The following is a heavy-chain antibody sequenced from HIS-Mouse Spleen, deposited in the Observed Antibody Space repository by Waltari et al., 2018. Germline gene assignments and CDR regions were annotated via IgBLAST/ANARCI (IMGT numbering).Heavy chain of an antibody. CDR1: GFTFSSYG. Sequence: QVQLVESGGGVVQPGRSLRLSCAASGFTFSSYGMHWVRQAPGKGMGGVGGISYDGITKYYADSVKGRFTISRDNSKNTLYLQMNSLRAEDTAVYYCAKASSGWLDYWGQGTLVTVSS. J-gene: IGHJ4*02. V-gene: IGHV3-30*18. CDR3: AKASSGWLDY. CDR2: ISYDGITK. D-gene: IGHD6-19*01.